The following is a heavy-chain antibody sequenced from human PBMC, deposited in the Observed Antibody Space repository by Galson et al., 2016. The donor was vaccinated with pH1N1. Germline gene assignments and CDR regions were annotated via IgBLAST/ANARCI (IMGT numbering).Heavy chain of an antibody. J-gene: IGHJ6*03. Sequence: SLRLSCAASGFIFRNYAMSWVRQAPGKGLEWVSAISASGTITYYADSVKGRYIISRDNSGNTLYLQMNSLRAEDTAAYYCAKNGTSIFGVITSPGHNYDVDVCGQGTTVIVSS. V-gene: IGHV3-23*01. CDR3: AKNGTSIFGVITSPGHNYDVDV. CDR2: ISASGTIT. CDR1: GFIFRNYA. D-gene: IGHD3-3*01.